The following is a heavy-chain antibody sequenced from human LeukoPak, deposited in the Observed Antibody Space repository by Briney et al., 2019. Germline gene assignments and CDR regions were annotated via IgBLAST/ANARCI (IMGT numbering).Heavy chain of an antibody. D-gene: IGHD3-22*01. J-gene: IGHJ3*02. V-gene: IGHV3-53*01. CDR2: IYSGGST. CDR1: GFTFSSYA. Sequence: PGGSLRLSCAASGFTFSSYAMSWVRQAPGKGLEWVSVIYSGGSTYYADSVKGRFTISRDNSKNTLYLQMNSLRAEDTAVYYCARKGYDAFDIWGQGTMVTVSS. CDR3: ARKGYDAFDI.